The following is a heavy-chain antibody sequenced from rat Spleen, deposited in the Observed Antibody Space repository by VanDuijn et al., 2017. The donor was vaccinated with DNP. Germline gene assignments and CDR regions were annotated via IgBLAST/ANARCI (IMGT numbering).Heavy chain of an antibody. CDR3: AEEPGLGDAMDA. J-gene: IGHJ4*01. CDR1: GFSLTNSH. V-gene: IGHV2-32*01. Sequence: QVQLKESGPGLVQPSQTLSLTCTVSGFSLTNSHVHWVRQPPGDGLEWMGVMWNDGDTSYNSTLKSRLSISRDTSKSQVFLKMHSLQTEDTATYYCAEEPGLGDAMDAWGQGTSVTVS. CDR2: MWNDGDT. D-gene: IGHD1-4*01.